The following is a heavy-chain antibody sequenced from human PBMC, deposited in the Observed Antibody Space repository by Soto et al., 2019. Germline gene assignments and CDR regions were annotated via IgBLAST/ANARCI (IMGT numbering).Heavy chain of an antibody. J-gene: IGHJ4*02. Sequence: EVQLVESGGGLVQPGGSLRLSCAASGFTFSTYRMHWVRQAPGKGLVWVSRLNSDGSTTTYADSVKGRFTISRDNAKNTLYLQMSSLRDEDTGVYYCARGSQSSWSANVIDFWGLGTRVTVSS. D-gene: IGHD1-1*01. CDR2: LNSDGSTT. CDR1: GFTFSTYR. CDR3: ARGSQSSWSANVIDF. V-gene: IGHV3-74*01.